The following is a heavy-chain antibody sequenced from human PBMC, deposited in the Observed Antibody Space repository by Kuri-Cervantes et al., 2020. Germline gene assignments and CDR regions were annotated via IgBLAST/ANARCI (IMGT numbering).Heavy chain of an antibody. V-gene: IGHV3-23*01. CDR2: ISGSDDRT. Sequence: GGSLRLSCAASGFTFSTYAMSWVRQAPGKGLEWVSSISGSDDRTFYADSVKGRFTISRDIFKNTLYLQMNSLRVEDTAVYYCARGSTPLSYYFDSSGGFDYWGLGTLVTVSS. D-gene: IGHD3-22*01. CDR1: GFTFSTYA. CDR3: ARGSTPLSYYFDSSGGFDY. J-gene: IGHJ4*02.